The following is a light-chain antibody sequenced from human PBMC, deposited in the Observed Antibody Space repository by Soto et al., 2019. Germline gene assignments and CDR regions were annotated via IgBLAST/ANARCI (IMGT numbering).Light chain of an antibody. CDR3: QQYGSPRT. CDR1: QSVGSSY. CDR2: GAS. J-gene: IGKJ1*01. V-gene: IGKV3-20*01. Sequence: VLTQSPGALSLSPGERATLSCRASQSVGSSYLAWYQQKPGQAPRLLIYGASSRATGIPDRFSGSGSGTDFTLTISRLEPEDFAVYYCQQYGSPRTFGQGTKVDNK.